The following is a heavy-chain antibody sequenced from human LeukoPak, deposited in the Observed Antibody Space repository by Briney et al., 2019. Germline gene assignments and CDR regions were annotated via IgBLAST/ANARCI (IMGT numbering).Heavy chain of an antibody. V-gene: IGHV3-48*01. CDR2: ISGGSSSNM. Sequence: PGGSLRLSCEVSGFTSSSFSMNWVRQAPGKGLEWLSYISGGSSSNMYYADSVKGRFTISRDNSKNTLYLQMNSLRAEDTAVYYCARALRRYSSSWSYFDYWGQGTLVTVSS. J-gene: IGHJ4*02. CDR1: GFTSSSFS. D-gene: IGHD6-13*01. CDR3: ARALRRYSSSWSYFDY.